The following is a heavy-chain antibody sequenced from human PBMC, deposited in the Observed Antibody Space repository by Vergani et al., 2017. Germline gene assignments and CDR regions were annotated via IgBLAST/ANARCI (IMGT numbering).Heavy chain of an antibody. V-gene: IGHV1-69*08. CDR3: AREPWAGSGSFYYDGMDF. D-gene: IGHD3-10*01. CDR1: GGTFSSYT. Sequence: QVQLVQSGAEVKKPGSSVKVSCKASGGTFSSYTISWVRQAPGQGLEWMGRIIPILGIANYAQKFQGRVTITADKSTSTAYMELSSLRSEDTAVYYCAREPWAGSGSFYYDGMDFWGQGTMVTVSS. J-gene: IGHJ6*02. CDR2: IIPILGIA.